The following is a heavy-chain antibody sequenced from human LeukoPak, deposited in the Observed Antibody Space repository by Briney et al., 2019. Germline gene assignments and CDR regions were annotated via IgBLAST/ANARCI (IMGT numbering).Heavy chain of an antibody. CDR1: GFNFRGSA. V-gene: IGHV3-73*01. D-gene: IGHD3-22*01. CDR2: IRSKTNSYAT. Sequence: PGGSLKLSCAASGFNFRGSAMHWVRQASGKGLEWVGRIRSKTNSYATDYAASVKGRFTISRDDAKNTAYLQMSSLKIEDTAVYYCTSPYYHDDGGRDYWGQGTLVTVSS. CDR3: TSPYYHDDGGRDY. J-gene: IGHJ4*02.